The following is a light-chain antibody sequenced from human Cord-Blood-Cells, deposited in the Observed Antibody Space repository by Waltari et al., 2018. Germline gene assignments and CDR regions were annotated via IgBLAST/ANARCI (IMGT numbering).Light chain of an antibody. Sequence: QSALTQPPSVSGSPGQSITISCTGTRRAVGGYNCVSWYQQHPGKAPKLIIYEVSNRPSGVSNRFSGSKSGNTASLTISGLQAEDEADYYCSSYTSSSTVFGTGTKVTVL. CDR3: SSYTSSSTV. CDR1: RRAVGGYNC. V-gene: IGLV2-14*01. J-gene: IGLJ1*01. CDR2: EVS.